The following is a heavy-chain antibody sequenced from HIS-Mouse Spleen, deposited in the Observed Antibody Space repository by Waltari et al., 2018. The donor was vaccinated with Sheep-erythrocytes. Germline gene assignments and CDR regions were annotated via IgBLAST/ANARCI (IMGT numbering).Heavy chain of an antibody. CDR2: ISYDGSNK. V-gene: IGHV3-30-3*01. Sequence: QVQLVESGGGVVQPGRSLRLSCAASGFTFSSYAMQWVRQAPGKGLEWVAVISYDGSNKYYADSVKGRFTISRDNSKNTLYLQMNSLRAEDTAVYYCARGAFDIWGQGTMVTVSS. CDR3: ARGAFDI. J-gene: IGHJ3*02. CDR1: GFTFSSYA.